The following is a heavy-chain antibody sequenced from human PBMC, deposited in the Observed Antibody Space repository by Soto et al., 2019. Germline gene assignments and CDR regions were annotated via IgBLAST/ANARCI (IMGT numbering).Heavy chain of an antibody. CDR1: GFTFSSYA. CDR2: VSIGGST. CDR3: AKRRGAGGHFDY. J-gene: IGHJ4*02. D-gene: IGHD2-15*01. Sequence: DVQLLESGGGLVQPEGSQGLSCAASGFTFSSYAMGWVRQGPGKGLEWVAVVSIGGSTHYADSVRVRFTISRDNSKNTLSLQMNSLTADDTAVYFCAKRRGAGGHFDYWGQGALVTVSS. V-gene: IGHV3-23*01.